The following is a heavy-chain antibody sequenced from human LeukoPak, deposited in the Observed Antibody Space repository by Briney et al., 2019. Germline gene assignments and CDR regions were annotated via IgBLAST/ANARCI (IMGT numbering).Heavy chain of an antibody. V-gene: IGHV3-33*01. CDR2: IWYDGSNK. J-gene: IGHJ4*02. Sequence: PGGSLRLSCAASGFTFSSYGMHWVRQAPGKGLEWVAVIWYDGSNKYYADSVKGRFTISRDNSKNTLYLQMNNLRAEDTAVYYCARGLGEFFFDSWGQGTLVIVSS. CDR1: GFTFSSYG. CDR3: ARGLGEFFFDS. D-gene: IGHD3-16*01.